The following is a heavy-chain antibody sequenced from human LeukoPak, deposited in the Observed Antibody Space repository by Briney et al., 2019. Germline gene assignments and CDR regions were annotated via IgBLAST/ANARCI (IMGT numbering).Heavy chain of an antibody. Sequence: PSETLSLTCAVSGASFSRYYWSWLRQSPGKGLEWIAEIDHRGDTNYNPSVKSRVTISVDTSKNQFSLKVRSLSAADTAVYYCARGATISETGYFDFWGQGTLVTVSS. CDR2: IDHRGDT. J-gene: IGHJ4*03. V-gene: IGHV4-34*01. CDR3: ARGATISETGYFDF. D-gene: IGHD5-24*01. CDR1: GASFSRYY.